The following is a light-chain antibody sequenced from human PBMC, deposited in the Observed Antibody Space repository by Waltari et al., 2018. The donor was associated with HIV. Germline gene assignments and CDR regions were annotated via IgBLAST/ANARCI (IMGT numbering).Light chain of an antibody. CDR3: QVWDSSSDPVV. Sequence: SYVLTQPPSVSVAPGQTARITCGGNNIGSKSVHWYQQKPGQAPVLVVYDDSDRPSGIPGRFSGSNSGNTATLTSSRVEAGDEADYYCQVWDSSSDPVVFGGGTKLTVL. J-gene: IGLJ2*01. CDR2: DDS. CDR1: NIGSKS. V-gene: IGLV3-21*02.